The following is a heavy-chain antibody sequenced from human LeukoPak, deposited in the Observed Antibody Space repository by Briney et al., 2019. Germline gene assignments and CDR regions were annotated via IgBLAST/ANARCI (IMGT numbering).Heavy chain of an antibody. J-gene: IGHJ4*02. CDR1: SGSITYYY. D-gene: IGHD6-13*01. CDR3: ARGNSWYYFDY. V-gene: IGHV4-59*01. CDR2: TYYSGST. Sequence: SETLSLTCTVSSGSITYYYWSWIRQPPGKGLEWIGYTYYSGSTNYNPSLKSRVTISVDTSKNQFSLNLSSVTASDTAVYYCARGNSWYYFDYWGQGTLATVSS.